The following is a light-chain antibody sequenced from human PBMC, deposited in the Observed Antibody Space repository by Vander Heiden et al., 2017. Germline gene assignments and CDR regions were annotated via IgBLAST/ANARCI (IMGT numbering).Light chain of an antibody. J-gene: IGKJ5*01. Sequence: PSSRYASVGARFTMTCRASENINMYLSWYQKKPGEAPKFLIYAASSLQDGVPSRFSGSGSGTDFTLTITSLQPEDFATYYCQQSYNSPRTFGQGTRLEIK. CDR3: QQSYNSPRT. V-gene: IGKV1-39*01. CDR1: ENINMY. CDR2: AAS.